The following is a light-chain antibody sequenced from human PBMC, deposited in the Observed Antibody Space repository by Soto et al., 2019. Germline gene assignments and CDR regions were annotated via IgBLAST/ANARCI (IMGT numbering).Light chain of an antibody. Sequence: QSALTQPASLSGSPGQSITISCTGTSSDIGGSKYVSWYQQHPGKAPKLMIYEVTYRPSGVSDRFSGSKSGNTASLTVSALQAEDEADYYCSSYAGRNSVVFGGGTKVTVL. V-gene: IGLV2-14*01. CDR1: SSDIGGSKY. J-gene: IGLJ2*01. CDR2: EVT. CDR3: SSYAGRNSVV.